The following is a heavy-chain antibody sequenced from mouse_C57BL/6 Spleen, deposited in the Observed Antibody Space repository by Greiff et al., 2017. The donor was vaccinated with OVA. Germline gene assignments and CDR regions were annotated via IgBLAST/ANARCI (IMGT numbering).Heavy chain of an antibody. CDR3: AGGLSPAFAY. CDR1: GYAFSSSW. D-gene: IGHD1-1*01. J-gene: IGHJ3*01. V-gene: IGHV1-82*01. Sequence: LVKPGASVQISCKASGYAFSSSWMNWVKQRPGKGLEWIGRIYPGDGDTNYNGKFKGKATLTADKSSSTAYMQLSSLTSEDSAVYFCAGGLSPAFAYWGQGTLVTVSA. CDR2: IYPGDGDT.